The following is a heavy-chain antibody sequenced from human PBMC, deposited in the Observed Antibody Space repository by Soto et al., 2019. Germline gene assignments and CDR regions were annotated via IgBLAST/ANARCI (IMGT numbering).Heavy chain of an antibody. Sequence: SETLSLTCTVSGYSISSGYHWAWIRQPPGKGLEWLGSVHYSGSTNYNPSLKSRVTISVDKSKNQFSLKLSSVTAADTAVYYCARNTSLKFYYYGMDVSR. CDR1: GYSISSGYH. CDR2: VHYSGST. J-gene: IGHJ6*02. V-gene: IGHV4-38-2*02. CDR3: ARNTSLKFYYYGMDV.